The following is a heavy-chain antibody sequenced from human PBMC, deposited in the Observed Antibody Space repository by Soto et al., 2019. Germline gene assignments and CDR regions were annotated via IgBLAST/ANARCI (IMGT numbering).Heavy chain of an antibody. CDR3: ARHRKDDYSNIPIMDV. V-gene: IGHV4-39*01. CDR2: IYYSGST. Sequence: SETLSLTCTVSGGSISSSSYYWGWIRQPPGKGLEWIGSIYYSGSTYYNPSLKSRVTISVDTSKNQFSLKLSSVTAADTAVYYCARHRKDDYSNIPIMDVWGKGTPVTVSS. CDR1: GGSISSSSYY. J-gene: IGHJ6*03. D-gene: IGHD4-4*01.